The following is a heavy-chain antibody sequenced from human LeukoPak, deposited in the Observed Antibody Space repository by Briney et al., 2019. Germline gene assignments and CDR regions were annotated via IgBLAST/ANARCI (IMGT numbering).Heavy chain of an antibody. D-gene: IGHD3-22*01. CDR2: INPNSGGT. V-gene: IGHV1-2*02. Sequence: VKVSCKASGYTFTGYYMHWVRQAPGQGLEWMGWINPNSGGTNYAQKFQGRVTMTRDTSISTAYMELSRLRSDDTAVYYCARDRSFHYYDSSGYGVPDYWGQGTLVTVSS. CDR1: GYTFTGYY. J-gene: IGHJ4*02. CDR3: ARDRSFHYYDSSGYGVPDY.